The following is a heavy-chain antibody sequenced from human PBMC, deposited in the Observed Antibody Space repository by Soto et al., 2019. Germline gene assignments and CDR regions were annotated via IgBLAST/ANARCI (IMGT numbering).Heavy chain of an antibody. CDR3: VLYPHWNLNWFDP. CDR1: GGTFSSYA. D-gene: IGHD1-7*01. CDR2: IIPIFGTA. J-gene: IGHJ5*02. V-gene: IGHV1-69*01. Sequence: QVQLVQSGAEVKKPGSSVKVSCTASGGTFSSYAISWVRQAPGQGLEWMGGIIPIFGTANYAQKFQGRVTITADESTSTAYMELSSLRSEDTAVYYCVLYPHWNLNWFDPWGQGTLVTVSS.